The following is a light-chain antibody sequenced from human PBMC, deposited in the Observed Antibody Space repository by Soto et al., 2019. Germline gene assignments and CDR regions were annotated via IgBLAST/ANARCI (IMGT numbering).Light chain of an antibody. CDR1: SSDIGNYDF. CDR3: SSYTTSTSFIL. V-gene: IGLV2-14*01. CDR2: EVS. Sequence: QSVLTQPASVSGSPGQSITISCTGTSSDIGNYDFVSWYQQVPGTAPKAMIYEVSSRPSGVSNRFSGSKSGNTPSLTISGLQAEDEAYYYCSSYTTSTSFILFGGGTKLTVL. J-gene: IGLJ2*01.